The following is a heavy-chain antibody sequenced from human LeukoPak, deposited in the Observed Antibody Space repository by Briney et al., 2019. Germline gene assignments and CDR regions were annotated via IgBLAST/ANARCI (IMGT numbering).Heavy chain of an antibody. D-gene: IGHD6-13*01. J-gene: IGHJ4*02. V-gene: IGHV1-24*01. CDR3: ATGVPSGYSSSWFPLSGIDY. CDR2: FDPEDGET. CDR1: GYTLTVLS. Sequence: ASVKVSCTVSGYTLTVLSMHWVRQAPGKGLEWMGGFDPEDGETIYAQKFQGRVTMTEDTSTDTAYMELSSLRSEDTAVYYCATGVPSGYSSSWFPLSGIDYWGQGTLVTVSS.